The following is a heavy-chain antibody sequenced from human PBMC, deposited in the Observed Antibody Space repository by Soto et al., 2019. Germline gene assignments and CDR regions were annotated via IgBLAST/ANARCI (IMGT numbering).Heavy chain of an antibody. CDR1: GGSISSSSYY. V-gene: IGHV4-39*01. J-gene: IGHJ6*03. CDR2: VYYGGST. CDR3: TTGGITIQRADYYYYYMDV. Sequence: SETLSLTCTVSGGSISSSSYYWGWIRQPPGKGLEWIGNVYYGGSTYYNPSLKSRVTISVETSKSQFSLKLSSVTAADTAVYYCTTGGITIQRADYYYYYMDVWGKGTTVTVSS. D-gene: IGHD3-3*01.